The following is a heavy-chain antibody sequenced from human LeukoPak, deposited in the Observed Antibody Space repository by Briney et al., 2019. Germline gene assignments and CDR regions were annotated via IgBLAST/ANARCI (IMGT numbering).Heavy chain of an antibody. V-gene: IGHV3-7*01. CDR2: IKQDGGEK. CDR3: ARVGARQILEY. D-gene: IGHD4-17*01. Sequence: ETLSLTCTVSGGSISSSSYYWGWIRQPPGKGLEWVANIKQDGGEKYYLDSVKGRFTVSRDNAKNSLYLQMYSLRAEDTAVYYCARVGARQILEYWGQGTLVTVSS. J-gene: IGHJ4*02. CDR1: GGSISSSSYY.